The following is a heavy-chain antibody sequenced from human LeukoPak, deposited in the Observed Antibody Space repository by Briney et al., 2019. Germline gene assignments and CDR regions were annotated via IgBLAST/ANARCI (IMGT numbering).Heavy chain of an antibody. CDR3: GRVRYHYGMDV. Sequence: GGSLRLSCVASGFASSSYWMTWVRRAPGKELEWVASINQDGSDKHYVDSVKGRFKISRNVADNSLYVQMNSLRAEDTAVYYCGRVRYHYGMDVWGKGTTVTVSS. J-gene: IGHJ6*04. V-gene: IGHV3-7*03. CDR2: INQDGSDK. CDR1: GFASSSYW. D-gene: IGHD1-14*01.